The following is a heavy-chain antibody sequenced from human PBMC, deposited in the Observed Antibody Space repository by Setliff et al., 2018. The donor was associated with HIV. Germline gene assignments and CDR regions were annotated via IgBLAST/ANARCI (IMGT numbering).Heavy chain of an antibody. CDR1: GYSFTDYY. CDR3: ARAMDYYDTSGYYQYYFDY. CDR2: INPKSDGT. D-gene: IGHD3-22*01. J-gene: IGHJ4*02. Sequence: GASVKVSCKASGYSFTDYYIHWVRQAPGQGLEWMGWINPKSDGTNYAQKFQGWITMTRDTSISTAYMELSRLRSGDTAVYYCARAMDYYDTSGYYQYYFDYWGQGTLVTVSS. V-gene: IGHV1-2*04.